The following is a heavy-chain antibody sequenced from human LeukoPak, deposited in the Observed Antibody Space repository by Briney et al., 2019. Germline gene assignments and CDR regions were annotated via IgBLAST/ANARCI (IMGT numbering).Heavy chain of an antibody. CDR1: GFTFSSYS. Sequence: GGSLRLSCAASGFTFSSYSMNWVRQAPGKGLEWVSSISTSSSYIYYADSVKGRFTISRDNARNSLYLQMNSLRAEDTAVYYCAKAGLELPHDYWGQGTLVTVSS. V-gene: IGHV3-21*01. J-gene: IGHJ4*02. D-gene: IGHD1-7*01. CDR2: ISTSSSYI. CDR3: AKAGLELPHDY.